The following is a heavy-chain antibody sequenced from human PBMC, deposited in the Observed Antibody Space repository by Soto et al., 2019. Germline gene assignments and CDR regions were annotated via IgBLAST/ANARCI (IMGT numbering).Heavy chain of an antibody. CDR1: GFNFGIYS. J-gene: IGHJ4*02. Sequence: EVRLVESGGGLVQPGGSLTLSCAASGFNFGIYSMNWVRQAPGKGLEWVAYISGNSNAIYYTESVKGPFTISRDNANNSLYLQMSSLRDEDTVVYYCARIFPSDFDYWGQGTLVTVSS. CDR2: ISGNSNAI. V-gene: IGHV3-48*02. CDR3: ARIFPSDFDY. D-gene: IGHD3-3*01.